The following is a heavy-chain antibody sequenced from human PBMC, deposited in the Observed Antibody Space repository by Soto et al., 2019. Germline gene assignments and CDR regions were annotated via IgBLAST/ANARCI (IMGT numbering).Heavy chain of an antibody. CDR2: ISYDGSSE. CDR3: AKGGCSATTCLPRTPTHDN. CDR1: GFTFSNFG. Sequence: QVHLVESGGGVVQPGRSLRLSCAASGFTFSNFGMHWVRQAPGKGLEWVAVISYDGSSEYYPDSLKGRFTISRDNSKNTLYLQMNSLRVEDTAIYYCAKGGCSATTCLPRTPTHDNWGQGTLVTVSS. J-gene: IGHJ4*02. D-gene: IGHD2-2*01. V-gene: IGHV3-30*18.